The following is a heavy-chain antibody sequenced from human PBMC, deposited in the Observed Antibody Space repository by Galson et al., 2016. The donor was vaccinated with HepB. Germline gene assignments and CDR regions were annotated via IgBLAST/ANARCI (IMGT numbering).Heavy chain of an antibody. J-gene: IGHJ4*02. Sequence: SLRLSCAASGFSFSSFAMHWVRQVPGKGLEWVAVVSYDGNNKYYADSVNGRFTISRDNSNNTVHLQMNNLKVEDMAIYYCAKDWAAGGNWYFEYWGQGTQVTVSS. CDR1: GFSFSSFA. CDR3: AKDWAAGGNWYFEY. CDR2: VSYDGNNK. D-gene: IGHD6-13*01. V-gene: IGHV3-30*18.